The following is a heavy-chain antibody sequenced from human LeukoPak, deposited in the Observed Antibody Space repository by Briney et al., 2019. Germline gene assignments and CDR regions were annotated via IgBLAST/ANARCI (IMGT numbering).Heavy chain of an antibody. V-gene: IGHV3-21*06. D-gene: IGHD3-3*01. CDR3: ARDPGVDS. J-gene: IGHJ4*02. Sequence: GESLRLSCAASGFTSGFTFAHYDMHWVRQAPGKGLEWVSSISSSSSYIYYVDSVKGRFTISRDNAKNSLYLQMDSLRAEDTAVYFCARDPGVDSWGQGTLVTVSS. CDR1: GFTFAHYD. CDR2: ISSSSSYI.